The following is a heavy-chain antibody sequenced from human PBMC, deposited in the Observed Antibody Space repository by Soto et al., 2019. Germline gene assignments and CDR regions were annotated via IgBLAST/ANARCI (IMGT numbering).Heavy chain of an antibody. CDR3: THRRCGGGSCYNVFDI. CDR1: GFSLSTSGEG. Sequence: QITLKESGPTLVQPTQTLTLTCTFSGFSLSTSGEGVCWIRQPPGKALEWLALIYWNDDKRYSPSLKSRLTITKDTSKIQVVLTMTSLDPVDTATYFCTHRRCGGGSCYNVFDIWGQGAMVTVSS. CDR2: IYWNDDK. J-gene: IGHJ3*02. V-gene: IGHV2-5*01. D-gene: IGHD2-15*01.